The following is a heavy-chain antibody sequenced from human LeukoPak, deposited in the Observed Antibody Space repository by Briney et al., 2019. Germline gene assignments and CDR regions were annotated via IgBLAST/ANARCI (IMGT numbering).Heavy chain of an antibody. J-gene: IGHJ4*02. V-gene: IGHV1-69*04. CDR2: IIPILGIA. CDR3: ARSRIAVAVIDY. Sequence: ASVKVSCKASGGTFSSYAISWVRQAPGQGLEWMERIIPILGIANYAQKFQGRVTITADKSTSTAYMELSSLRSEDTAVYYCARSRIAVAVIDYWGQGTLVTVSS. D-gene: IGHD6-19*01. CDR1: GGTFSSYA.